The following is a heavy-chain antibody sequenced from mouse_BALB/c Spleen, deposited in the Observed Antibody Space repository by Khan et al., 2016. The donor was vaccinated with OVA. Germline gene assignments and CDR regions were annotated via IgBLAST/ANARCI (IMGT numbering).Heavy chain of an antibody. D-gene: IGHD1-1*01. Sequence: QVQLQQPGAELVKPGASVKMSCKASGYTFTSYNMHWVKQTPGQGLEWIGAIYPGHGDNSYNQKFKGKATLTADKSSSTAYMQLSSLTSEYSAVYYCARGDDYYGSRGAWFAYWGQGTLVTVSA. CDR1: GYTFTSYN. J-gene: IGHJ3*01. CDR2: IYPGHGDN. CDR3: ARGDDYYGSRGAWFAY. V-gene: IGHV1-12*01.